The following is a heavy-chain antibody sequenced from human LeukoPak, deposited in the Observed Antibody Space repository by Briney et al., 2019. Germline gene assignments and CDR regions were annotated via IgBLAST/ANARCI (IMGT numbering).Heavy chain of an antibody. CDR1: GFTVSSNY. Sequence: GSLRLSCAASGFTVSSNYMSWVRQAPGKGLEWVSVIYSGGSTYYADSVKGRFTISRDNSKNTLYLQMNSLRAEDTAVYYCARDKGLYGDFAYYYGMDVWGQGTTVTVSS. CDR2: IYSGGST. J-gene: IGHJ6*02. D-gene: IGHD4-17*01. V-gene: IGHV3-66*01. CDR3: ARDKGLYGDFAYYYGMDV.